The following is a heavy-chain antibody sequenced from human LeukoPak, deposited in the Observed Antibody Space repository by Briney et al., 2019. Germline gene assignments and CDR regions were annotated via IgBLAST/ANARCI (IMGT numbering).Heavy chain of an antibody. Sequence: ASVKVSCKASGYTFTSYDINWVRQATGQGLEWMGWMNPNSGNTGYAQKLQGRVTMTTDTSTSTAYMELRSLRSDDTAVYYCARDLKYCGGDCYSGYYYYYMDVWGKGTTVTVSS. V-gene: IGHV1-8*01. J-gene: IGHJ6*03. CDR3: ARDLKYCGGDCYSGYYYYYMDV. D-gene: IGHD2-21*02. CDR1: GYTFTSYD. CDR2: MNPNSGNT.